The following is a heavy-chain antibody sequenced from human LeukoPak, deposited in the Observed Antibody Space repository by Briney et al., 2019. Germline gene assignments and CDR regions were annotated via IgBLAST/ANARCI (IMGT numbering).Heavy chain of an antibody. Sequence: GGSLRLSCATSGSTFSSNWMRWVRHVPGRGLDWVANIKPDGSAQYYAASVKGRFTVSRDNAKNSVYLQMNILRVEDTAVYYCARANNSSWHNWGQGTLVTVSA. CDR3: ARANNSSWHN. D-gene: IGHD6-13*01. V-gene: IGHV3-7*01. CDR1: GSTFSSNW. J-gene: IGHJ4*02. CDR2: IKPDGSAQ.